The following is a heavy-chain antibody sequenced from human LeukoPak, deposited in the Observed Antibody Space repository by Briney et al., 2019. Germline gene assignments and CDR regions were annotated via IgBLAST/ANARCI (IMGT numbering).Heavy chain of an antibody. D-gene: IGHD6-13*01. CDR3: ARGGSIAAAADYYFGMDV. CDR1: GFTFSSYY. J-gene: IGHJ6*02. CDR2: INGDESST. Sequence: GGSLRLSCAASGFTFSSYYMHWVRQVPGKGLVWVSRINGDESSTTYADSVKGRFTISRDNAKNSLYLQMNSLRAEDTALYHCARGGSIAAAADYYFGMDVWGQGTTVTVSS. V-gene: IGHV3-74*01.